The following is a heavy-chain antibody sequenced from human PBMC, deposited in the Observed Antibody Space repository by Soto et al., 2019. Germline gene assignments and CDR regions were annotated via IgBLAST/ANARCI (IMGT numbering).Heavy chain of an antibody. J-gene: IGHJ4*02. D-gene: IGHD1-7*01. Sequence: SETLSLTCPLSGGSINNYYWGWIRQPPGKGLEWTGSTNYNPSLKSRVTISLDTSENQFSLKVTSLTAADTAVYYCASRDPGTSVDYWGQGTVVTVSS. CDR2: T. V-gene: IGHV4-4*09. CDR1: GGSINNYY. CDR3: ASRDPGTSVDY.